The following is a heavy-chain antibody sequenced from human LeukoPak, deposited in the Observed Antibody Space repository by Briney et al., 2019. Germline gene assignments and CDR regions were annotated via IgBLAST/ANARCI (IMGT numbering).Heavy chain of an antibody. D-gene: IGHD5-18*01. J-gene: IGHJ4*02. CDR2: IYYSGST. CDR3: ARGVDTAMVSGYFDY. Sequence: PSETLSLTCTVSGGSISSYYWSWIRHPPGKGLEWIGYIYYSGSTNYNPSLKSRVTISVDTSKNQFSLKLSSVTAADTAVYYCARGVDTAMVSGYFDYWGQGTLVTVSS. CDR1: GGSISSYY. V-gene: IGHV4-59*01.